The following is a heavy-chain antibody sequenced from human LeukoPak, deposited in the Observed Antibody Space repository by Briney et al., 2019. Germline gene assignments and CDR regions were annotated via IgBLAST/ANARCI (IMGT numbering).Heavy chain of an antibody. V-gene: IGHV3-48*03. Sequence: GGSLRLSCAASGFTFSSYEMNWVRQAPGKGLEWVSYISSSGSTIYYADSVKGRFTISRDNAKNSLYLQMNSLRAEDTAVYYCARTYIVVVTANAFDIWGQGTMVTASS. D-gene: IGHD2-21*02. CDR1: GFTFSSYE. CDR2: ISSSGSTI. J-gene: IGHJ3*02. CDR3: ARTYIVVVTANAFDI.